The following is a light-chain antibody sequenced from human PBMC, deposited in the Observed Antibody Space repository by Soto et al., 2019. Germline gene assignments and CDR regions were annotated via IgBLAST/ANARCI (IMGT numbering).Light chain of an antibody. J-gene: IGLJ1*01. CDR1: SSDVGGYNY. CDR2: EVS. V-gene: IGLV2-14*01. CDR3: ISYTGSSTLV. Sequence: QSALTQPASVSGSPGQSITISCTGTSSDVGGYNYVSWYQQHPGKAPKLMIYEVSNRPSGVSNRFSGSKSGNTASLTISGLQAEDEADYYCISYTGSSTLVFGIWTKLTVL.